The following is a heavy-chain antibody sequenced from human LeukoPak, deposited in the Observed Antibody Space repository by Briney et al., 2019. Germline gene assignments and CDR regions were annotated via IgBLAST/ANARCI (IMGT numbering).Heavy chain of an antibody. Sequence: PGGSLRLSCAASGFTFCSYAMSWVRQAPGKGLEWVSGISGSGGSTFYADSVKGRFTISRDNSKNTLYLQMNSLRAEDTAVYYCASGGSGSALYYWGQGTLVTVSS. CDR1: GFTFCSYA. J-gene: IGHJ4*02. V-gene: IGHV3-23*01. CDR2: ISGSGGST. D-gene: IGHD3-10*01. CDR3: ASGGSGSALYY.